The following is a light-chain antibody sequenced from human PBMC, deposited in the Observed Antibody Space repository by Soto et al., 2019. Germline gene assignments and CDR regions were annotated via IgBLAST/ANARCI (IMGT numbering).Light chain of an antibody. Sequence: QCSLTQPASVSGSPGQSIPLSCTGTRSDVGGYNYVSWYRQHPGKAPKLMIYEVRNRPSGVSNRFSGSKSGNTASLTISGLQAEDEADYYCSSYTRSSTLIFGIGTKVTGL. CDR1: RSDVGGYNY. J-gene: IGLJ1*01. CDR2: EVR. CDR3: SSYTRSSTLI. V-gene: IGLV2-14*01.